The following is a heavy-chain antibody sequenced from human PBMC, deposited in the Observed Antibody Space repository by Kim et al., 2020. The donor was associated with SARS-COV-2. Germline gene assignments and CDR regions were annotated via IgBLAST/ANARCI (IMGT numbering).Heavy chain of an antibody. CDR1: GGSISSYY. V-gene: IGHV4-59*01. D-gene: IGHD3-16*01. CDR3: ARDSWGGTDHTAPNYYCMDY. J-gene: IGHJ6*02. CDR2: IYYSGST. Sequence: SETLSLTCTVSGGSISSYYWSWIRQPPGQGLEWIGYIYYSGSTNYNPSPKRRVTISIDTSKNQFSLKLSLVTAADTDVYYCARDSWGGTDHTAPNYYCMDYWGQGTTVTVSS.